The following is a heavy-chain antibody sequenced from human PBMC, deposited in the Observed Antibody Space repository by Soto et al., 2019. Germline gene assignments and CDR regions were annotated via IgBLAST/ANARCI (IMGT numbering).Heavy chain of an antibody. CDR1: GGSFSGYY. J-gene: IGHJ6*03. CDR3: ARTPGCSSTSCYVGYYYYYMDV. V-gene: IGHV4-34*01. CDR2: INHSGST. D-gene: IGHD2-2*01. Sequence: SETLSLTCAVYGGSFSGYYWSWIRQPPGKGLEWIGEINHSGSTNYNPSLKSRVTISVDTSKNQFSLKLSSVTAADTAVYYCARTPGCSSTSCYVGYYYYYMDVWGKGTTVTVSS.